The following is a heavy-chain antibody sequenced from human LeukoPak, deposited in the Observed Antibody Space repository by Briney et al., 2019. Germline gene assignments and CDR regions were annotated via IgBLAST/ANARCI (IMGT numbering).Heavy chain of an antibody. J-gene: IGHJ5*02. CDR1: GYTFTSYD. Sequence: GASVKVSCKASGYTFTSYDINWVQQATGQGLEWMGWMNPNSGNTGYAQKFQGRVTMTRNTSISTAYMELSSLRSEDTAVYYCARAKHSSSWYETHNWFDPWGQGTLVTVSS. V-gene: IGHV1-8*01. CDR2: MNPNSGNT. CDR3: ARAKHSSSWYETHNWFDP. D-gene: IGHD6-13*01.